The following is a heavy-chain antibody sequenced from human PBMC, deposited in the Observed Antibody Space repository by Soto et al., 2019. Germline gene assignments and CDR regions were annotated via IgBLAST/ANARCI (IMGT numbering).Heavy chain of an antibody. Sequence: QVQLVESGGGVVQPGRSRRPPFAASGLPSGSNAMTWARKAQGKGREWVAVISYDGSNKYYADSVKGRFTIPRDNSKNTLYLQMNSLRAEDTAVYYCARDKRDLRFLEWSYYFDFWGQGTLVTVSS. CDR3: ARDKRDLRFLEWSYYFDF. D-gene: IGHD3-3*01. J-gene: IGHJ4*02. CDR1: GLPSGSNA. CDR2: ISYDGSNK. V-gene: IGHV3-30-3*01.